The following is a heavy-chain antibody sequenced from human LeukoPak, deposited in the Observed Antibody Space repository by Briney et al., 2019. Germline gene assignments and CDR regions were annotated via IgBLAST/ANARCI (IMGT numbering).Heavy chain of an antibody. Sequence: PGRSLRLSCAASGFTFSNYGIHWVRQAPGKGLEWVAVISYDTTNKYYTDSVKGRFTISRDNSKNTLYLQMNSLRAEDTAVYYCARDQDVAAAGTWGSIDYWGQGTLVTVS. V-gene: IGHV3-30*03. CDR3: ARDQDVAAAGTWGSIDY. D-gene: IGHD6-13*01. J-gene: IGHJ4*02. CDR1: GFTFSNYG. CDR2: ISYDTTNK.